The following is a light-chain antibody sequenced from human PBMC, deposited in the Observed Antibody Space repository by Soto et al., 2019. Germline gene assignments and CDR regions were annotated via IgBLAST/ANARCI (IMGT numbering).Light chain of an antibody. CDR2: MAS. CDR3: QQYNSYPCT. Sequence: DIQMTQSPSTLSASVGDRVTITCRASQSISSWLAWYQQKPGTAPKLLIYMASTLESGVPSRFSGSGSGTEFTLLISILQPDDFATYYCQQYNSYPCTFGQGTKVEIK. V-gene: IGKV1-5*03. J-gene: IGKJ1*01. CDR1: QSISSW.